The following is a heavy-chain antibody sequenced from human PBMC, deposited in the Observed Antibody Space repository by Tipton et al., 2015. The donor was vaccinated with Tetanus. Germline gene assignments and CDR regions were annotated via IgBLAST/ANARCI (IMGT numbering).Heavy chain of an antibody. CDR1: GGSFSLYY. J-gene: IGHJ3*01. Sequence: GLVKPSETLSLTCTVSGGSFSLYYWNWVRQSPGKGLEWIGEISHSGSSSYSPSLKSRVTTSVDTSKNQFSLRLRSVAAADTAVYYCARGGRDAYNNPLGAFDVWGRGTTVTVSS. V-gene: IGHV4-34*01. CDR3: ARGGRDAYNNPLGAFDV. CDR2: ISHSGSS. D-gene: IGHD5-24*01.